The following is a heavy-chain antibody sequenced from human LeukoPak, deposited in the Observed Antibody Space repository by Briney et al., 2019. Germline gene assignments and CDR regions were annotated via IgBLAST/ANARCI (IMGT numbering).Heavy chain of an antibody. V-gene: IGHV4-34*01. CDR2: INHSGST. D-gene: IGHD7-27*01. J-gene: IGHJ4*02. CDR1: GGSFSGYY. Sequence: PSETLSLTCAVYGGSFSGYYWSWIRQPPGKGLEWIGEINHSGSTNYNPSLKSRLTISVDTSKNQFSLNLSSVTSADTAVYYCAREGWGYYFDFWGQGTLVTVSS. CDR3: AREGWGYYFDF.